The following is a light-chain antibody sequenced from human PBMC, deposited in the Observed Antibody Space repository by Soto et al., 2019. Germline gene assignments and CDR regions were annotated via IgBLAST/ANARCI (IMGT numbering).Light chain of an antibody. V-gene: IGLV2-11*01. Sequence: QSVLTQPRSVSGSHGQSVTISCTGTSTDVGGSNNVSWYQQHPGKAPKLMIYDVSERPSGVPDRFSGSKSGNTASLTISGLQAEDEADYYCSSFTTSSTLVFGTGTKLTVL. J-gene: IGLJ1*01. CDR3: SSFTTSSTLV. CDR1: STDVGGSNN. CDR2: DVS.